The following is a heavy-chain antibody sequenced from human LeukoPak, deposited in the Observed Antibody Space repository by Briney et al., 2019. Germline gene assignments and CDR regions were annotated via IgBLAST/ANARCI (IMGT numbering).Heavy chain of an antibody. J-gene: IGHJ1*01. CDR3: EPGNYYDSRGYYTFGH. CDR1: GFTFSRYW. CDR2: INGDGSTT. V-gene: IGHV3-74*01. Sequence: GGSLRLSCAASGFTFSRYWMHWVRQAPGKGLVWVSRINGDGSTTSYADSVKGGFTISRDNAKNTLYLQMNSLRAEDTAVYYCEPGNYYDSRGYYTFGHWGQGTLVTVSS. D-gene: IGHD3-22*01.